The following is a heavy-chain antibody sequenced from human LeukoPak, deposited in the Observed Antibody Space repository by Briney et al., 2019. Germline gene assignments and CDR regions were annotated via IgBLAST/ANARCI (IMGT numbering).Heavy chain of an antibody. V-gene: IGHV1-2*02. CDR3: ARAGIWDYSDSSGYHNGAFDI. CDR1: GYSFTDYY. D-gene: IGHD3-22*01. CDR2: IKPNSGGT. J-gene: IGHJ3*02. Sequence: ASVKVSCKASGYSFTDYYMHWVRQAPGQGPEWMGWIKPNSGGTNYAQKFQGRVTMTRDTSSVTAYMELSRLRSDDMAVYYCARAGIWDYSDSSGYHNGAFDIWGQGTMVTVSS.